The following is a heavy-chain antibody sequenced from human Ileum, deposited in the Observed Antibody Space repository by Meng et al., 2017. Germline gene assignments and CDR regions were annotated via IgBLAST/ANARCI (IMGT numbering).Heavy chain of an antibody. J-gene: IGHJ6*02. CDR1: GFTFSNYA. D-gene: IGHD4-23*01. Sequence: GESLKISCAASGFTFSNYAIHWVRQAPGEGLDWVAGISNDGTNKRYADSVKGRFTISRDNSKNMLYLEMNSLRVEDTAVYYCARGNSISHFYYGMDVWGQGTTVTVSS. CDR2: ISNDGTNK. V-gene: IGHV3-30*04. CDR3: ARGNSISHFYYGMDV.